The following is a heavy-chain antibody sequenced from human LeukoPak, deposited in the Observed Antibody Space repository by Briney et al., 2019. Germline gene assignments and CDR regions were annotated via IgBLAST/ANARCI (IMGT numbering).Heavy chain of an antibody. CDR2: VSWNSGTI. D-gene: IGHD3-10*01. CDR3: ARFAAGGSYYYYMDV. V-gene: IGHV3-9*01. Sequence: GGSLRLSCAASGFTFDDYALYWVRQAPGKGLEWVSGVSWNSGTIAYTDSVKGRFTISRDNARNSLYLQMNSLRADDTAVYYCARFAAGGSYYYYMDVWGKGTTVTVSS. J-gene: IGHJ6*03. CDR1: GFTFDDYA.